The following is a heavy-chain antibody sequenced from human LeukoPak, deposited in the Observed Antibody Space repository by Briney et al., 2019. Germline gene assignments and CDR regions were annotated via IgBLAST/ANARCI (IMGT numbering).Heavy chain of an antibody. CDR3: ARRDSSSWYGENWFDP. CDR2: IYPADSGT. J-gene: IGHJ5*02. D-gene: IGHD6-13*01. Sequence: GESLKISCKGSGYSFTSYWIAWVRQMPGKGLEWMGIIYPADSGTRYSPPFQGQVTISADKSISTAYLQWSSLKASDTAMYSCARRDSSSWYGENWFDPWGQGTLVTVSS. CDR1: GYSFTSYW. V-gene: IGHV5-51*01.